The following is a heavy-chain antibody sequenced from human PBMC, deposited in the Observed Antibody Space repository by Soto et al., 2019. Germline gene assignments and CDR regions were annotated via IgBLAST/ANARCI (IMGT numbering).Heavy chain of an antibody. CDR3: ARDNGILDFWSGYPSGYFDY. D-gene: IGHD3-3*01. V-gene: IGHV3-74*01. Sequence: SVGSLRLSCAASGFTFSSYWMHWVRQAPGKGLVWVSRINSDGSSTSYADSVKGRFTISRDNAKNTLYLQMNSLRAEDTAVYYCARDNGILDFWSGYPSGYFDYWGQGTLVTVSS. CDR2: INSDGSST. J-gene: IGHJ4*02. CDR1: GFTFSSYW.